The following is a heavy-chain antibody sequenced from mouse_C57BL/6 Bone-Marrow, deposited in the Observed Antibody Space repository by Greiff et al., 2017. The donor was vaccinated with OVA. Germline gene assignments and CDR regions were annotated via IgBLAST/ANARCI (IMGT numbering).Heavy chain of an antibody. J-gene: IGHJ4*01. V-gene: IGHV5-17*01. CDR1: GFTFSDYG. Sequence: VQLKESGGGLVKPGGSLKLSCAASGFTFSDYGMHWVRQAPEKGLEWVAYISSGSSTIYYADTVKGRFTISRDNAKNTLFLQMTSLRSEDTAMDYCWGLRRYYAMDYWGQGTSVTVSS. CDR2: ISSGSSTI. D-gene: IGHD2-4*01. CDR3: WGLRRYYAMDY.